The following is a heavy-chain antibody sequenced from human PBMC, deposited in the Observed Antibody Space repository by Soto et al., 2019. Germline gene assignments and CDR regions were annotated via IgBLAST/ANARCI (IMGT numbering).Heavy chain of an antibody. CDR3: SNSGGMRIPLPPAY. Sequence: QVQLVESGGGAVQPGRSLRLSCVASGFTFSSYGMHWVRQAPGKGLEWVAVISYDGSNKYYADSVKGRFTISRDNSKNTLYLQMNSLRAEDTAVYYCSNSGGMRIPLPPAYWGQGTLVIVSS. V-gene: IGHV3-30*18. CDR2: ISYDGSNK. D-gene: IGHD5-18*01. CDR1: GFTFSSYG. J-gene: IGHJ4*02.